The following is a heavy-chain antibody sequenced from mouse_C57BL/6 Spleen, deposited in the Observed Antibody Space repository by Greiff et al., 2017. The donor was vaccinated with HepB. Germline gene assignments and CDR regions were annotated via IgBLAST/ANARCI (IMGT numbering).Heavy chain of an antibody. CDR1: GYTFTSYW. CDR2: IYPGSGST. V-gene: IGHV1-55*01. Sequence: VQLQQPGAELVKPGASVKMSCKASGYTFTSYWITWVKQRPGQGLEWIGDIYPGSGSTNYNEKFKSKATLTVDTSSSTAYMQLSSLTSEDSAVYYCAREDYSNYDWFAYWAKGLWSLSLQ. CDR3: AREDYSNYDWFAY. D-gene: IGHD2-5*01. J-gene: IGHJ3*01.